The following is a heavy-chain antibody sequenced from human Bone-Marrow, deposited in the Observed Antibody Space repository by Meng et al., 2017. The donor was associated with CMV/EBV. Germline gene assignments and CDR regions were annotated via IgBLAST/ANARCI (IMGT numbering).Heavy chain of an antibody. J-gene: IGHJ4*02. V-gene: IGHV3-7*01. CDR1: GFTFSSFW. CDR2: IKQDGSEK. D-gene: IGHD6-13*01. Sequence: GESLKISCAASGFTFSSFWMNWVRQAPGKGLEWVANIKQDGSEKYYVDSVKGRFTISRDNAKSSLYLQMNSLRVEDTAVYYCARPYRIAAAGFDYWGQGTLVTVSS. CDR3: ARPYRIAAAGFDY.